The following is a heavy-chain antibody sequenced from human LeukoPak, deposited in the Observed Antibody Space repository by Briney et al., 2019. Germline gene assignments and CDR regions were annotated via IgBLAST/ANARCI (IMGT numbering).Heavy chain of an antibody. CDR2: ISGSGGSA. CDR1: GFTFSSYA. V-gene: IGHV3-23*01. J-gene: IGHJ4*02. Sequence: GGSLRLSCAASGFTFSSYAMGWVRQAPGKGLEWVSAISGSGGSAYYADSVKGRFTISRDNSKNTLYLQMNSLRAEDTAVYYCAKGPSSSSGYYFDYWGQGTLVTVSS. CDR3: AKGPSSSSGYYFDY. D-gene: IGHD6-13*01.